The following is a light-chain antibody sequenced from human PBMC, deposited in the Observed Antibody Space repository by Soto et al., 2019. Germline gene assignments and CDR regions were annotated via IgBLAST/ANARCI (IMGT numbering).Light chain of an antibody. CDR1: QDINNF. J-gene: IGKJ4*01. Sequence: DIQMTQSPSSLSASVGDRVTITCRASQDINNFLAWFQLKPGRAPKPLIYTASDLFDGVPSRFRGSGSGTLFTLTISSLQPEDFATYYCHQYETYPATFGGGTKIDIK. CDR2: TAS. CDR3: HQYETYPAT. V-gene: IGKV1-16*01.